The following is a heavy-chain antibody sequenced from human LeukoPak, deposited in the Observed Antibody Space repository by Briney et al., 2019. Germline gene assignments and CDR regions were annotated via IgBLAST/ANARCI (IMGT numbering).Heavy chain of an antibody. Sequence: GGSLRLSCAASGFTFSSYAMSWVRQAPGKGLEWVSAISGSGGSTYYADSVKGRFTTSRDNSKNTLYLQMNSLRAEDTAVYYCAKDYGSGSYYAFDYWGQGTLVTVSS. CDR3: AKDYGSGSYYAFDY. V-gene: IGHV3-23*01. CDR2: ISGSGGST. CDR1: GFTFSSYA. J-gene: IGHJ4*02. D-gene: IGHD3-10*01.